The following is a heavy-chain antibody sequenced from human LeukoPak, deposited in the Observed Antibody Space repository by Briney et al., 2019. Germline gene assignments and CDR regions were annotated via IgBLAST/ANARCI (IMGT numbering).Heavy chain of an antibody. CDR1: GGSISSSNW. J-gene: IGHJ5*02. Sequence: SGTLSLTCAVSGGSISSSNWWSWIRQPPGKGLEWIGSIYYSGSTYYNPSLKSRVTISVDTSKNQFSLKLSSVTAADTAVYYCARDMTTVTEGDWFDPWGQGTLVTVSS. D-gene: IGHD4-17*01. CDR3: ARDMTTVTEGDWFDP. CDR2: IYYSGST. V-gene: IGHV4-4*02.